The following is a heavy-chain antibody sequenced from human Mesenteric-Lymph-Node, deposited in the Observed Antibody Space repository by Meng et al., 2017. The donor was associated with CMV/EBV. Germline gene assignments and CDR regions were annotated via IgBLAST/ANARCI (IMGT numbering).Heavy chain of an antibody. V-gene: IGHV4-39*07. CDR2: IYYSGNT. CDR1: GGSINSDNYY. J-gene: IGHJ6*02. D-gene: IGHD3-10*01. Sequence: GSLRLSCTVSGGSINSDNYYWGWIRQPPGKGLEWIANIYYSGNTYYNPSLKSRVSISIDTSKNPFSLRLNSVTAADTAVYFCATEKRITMVRGVISPMDVWGQGTAVTVSS. CDR3: ATEKRITMVRGVISPMDV.